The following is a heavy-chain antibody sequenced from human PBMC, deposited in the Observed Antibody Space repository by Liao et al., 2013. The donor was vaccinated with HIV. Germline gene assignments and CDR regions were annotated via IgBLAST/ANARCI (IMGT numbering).Heavy chain of an antibody. CDR3: AGYRWLFEAFDI. V-gene: IGHV4-61*02. CDR2: THTSGST. D-gene: IGHD3-22*01. CDR1: GGSISSGSYY. J-gene: IGHJ3*02. Sequence: QVQLQESGPGLVKPSQTLSLTCTVSGGSISSGSYYWSWIRQPAGKGLEWIGRTHTSGSTNYNPSLESRVTISVDTSKNQFSLKLSSVTAADTAVYYCAGYRWLFEAFDIWGQGTMVTVSS.